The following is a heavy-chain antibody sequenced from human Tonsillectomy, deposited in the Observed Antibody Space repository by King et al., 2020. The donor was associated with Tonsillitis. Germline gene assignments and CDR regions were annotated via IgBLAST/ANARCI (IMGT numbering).Heavy chain of an antibody. CDR3: ARGGWNTPLDY. CDR1: GFTFSSYD. J-gene: IGHJ4*02. Sequence: VQLVESGGGLVQPGGSLRLSCAASGFTFSSYDMHWVRQATGKGLEWVSAIGTSGDTYYPGSGKGRFTISRENAKNSLYLQMNSLRAGDTAVYYCARGGWNTPLDYWGRGTLVTVSS. V-gene: IGHV3-13*01. D-gene: IGHD1-1*01. CDR2: IGTSGDT.